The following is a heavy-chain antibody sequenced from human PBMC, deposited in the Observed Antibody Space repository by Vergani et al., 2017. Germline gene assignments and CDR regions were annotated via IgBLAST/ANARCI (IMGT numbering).Heavy chain of an antibody. Sequence: QVQLQASGPGRVKPSQTLSLTCTMSGGSISAGYYFWSWIRQPAGKGLEWLGHISASGNASHSPSLKTRVPMSVDTSKNQFSLTVTSVTAADMAIYFCARRSGGYYSGGKVHPLRTALDVWGHGTVVTVSS. D-gene: IGHD2-15*01. CDR1: GGSISAGYYF. V-gene: IGHV4-61*02. CDR3: ARRSGGYYSGGKVHPLRTALDV. CDR2: ISASGNA. J-gene: IGHJ3*01.